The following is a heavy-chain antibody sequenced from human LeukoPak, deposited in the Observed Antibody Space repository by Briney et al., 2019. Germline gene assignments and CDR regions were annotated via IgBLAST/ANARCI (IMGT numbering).Heavy chain of an antibody. J-gene: IGHJ5*02. Sequence: SVKVSCKASGGTFSSYAISWVRLAPGQGLEWMGRIIPIFGTANYAQKFQGRVTITTDESTSTAYMELSSLRSEDTAVYYCARDGRAVSWYNWNYDLENWFDPWGQGTLVTVSS. V-gene: IGHV1-69*05. CDR1: GGTFSSYA. CDR2: IIPIFGTA. D-gene: IGHD1-7*01. CDR3: ARDGRAVSWYNWNYDLENWFDP.